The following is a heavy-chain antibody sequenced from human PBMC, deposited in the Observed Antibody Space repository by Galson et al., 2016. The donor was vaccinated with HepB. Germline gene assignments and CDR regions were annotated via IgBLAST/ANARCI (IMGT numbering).Heavy chain of an antibody. D-gene: IGHD1/OR15-1a*01. J-gene: IGHJ4*02. CDR1: GFSLTTSEVG. CDR3: AHTRWEQGYQIDF. Sequence: PALVKPTQTLTLTCTFSGFSLTTSEVGVGWIRQPPGKALEWLALIYWDDDKFYSPSLKSRLTITKDTSKNQVVLTMTNMDPVDTVTYYCAHTRWEQGYQIDFWGRGALVTVSA. CDR2: IYWDDDK. V-gene: IGHV2-5*02.